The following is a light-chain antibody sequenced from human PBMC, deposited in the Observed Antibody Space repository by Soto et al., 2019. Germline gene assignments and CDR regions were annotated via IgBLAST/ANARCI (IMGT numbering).Light chain of an antibody. J-gene: IGKJ4*01. CDR1: PGLSGW. V-gene: IGKV1-12*01. CDR3: EQVHSFPHT. CDR2: AAS. Sequence: DVLMTPSPSSVSSSVVAIVSITCRARPGLSGWLAWYQQKPGKAPKLLIYAASSLQSGVPSSCIGSGSWTDITGTITTLPPEDFETYYGEQVHSFPHTFGGGTKVEIK.